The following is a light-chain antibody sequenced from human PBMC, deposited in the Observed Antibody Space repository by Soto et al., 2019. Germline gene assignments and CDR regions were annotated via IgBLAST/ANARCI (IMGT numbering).Light chain of an antibody. Sequence: EIVMTQSPATLSVSAGDRATLSCRASQSVSSELAWYQQKPGKAPRLLIYGASTRASGVPARFSGSGSGTEFTLTISSLQSEDFAVYNCQQYKNWPWTFGQGTKVDIK. V-gene: IGKV3-15*01. J-gene: IGKJ1*01. CDR3: QQYKNWPWT. CDR1: QSVSSE. CDR2: GAS.